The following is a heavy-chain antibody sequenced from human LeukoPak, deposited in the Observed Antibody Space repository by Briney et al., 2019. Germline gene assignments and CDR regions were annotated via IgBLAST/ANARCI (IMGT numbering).Heavy chain of an antibody. Sequence: ASVKVSCKASGYSFTSHYMHWVRQAPGQGLEWLGLINPSGSSTLYAQKFQGRVTMTRDTSISTAYMELSRLRSDDTAVYYCARGGYLYYDYVWGSSFLDYWGQGTLVTVSS. J-gene: IGHJ4*02. CDR1: GYSFTSHY. V-gene: IGHV1-46*01. CDR2: INPSGSST. CDR3: ARGGYLYYDYVWGSSFLDY. D-gene: IGHD3-16*01.